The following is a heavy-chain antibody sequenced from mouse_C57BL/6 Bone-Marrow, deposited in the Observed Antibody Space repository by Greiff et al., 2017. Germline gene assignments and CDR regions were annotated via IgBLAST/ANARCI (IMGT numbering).Heavy chain of an antibody. V-gene: IGHV1-81*01. CDR2: IYPRSGNT. CDR3: ARGALYYDYDVGFAY. J-gene: IGHJ3*01. CDR1: GYTFTSYG. Sequence: QVQLQQSGAELARPGASVKLSCKASGYTFTSYGISWVKQRPGQGLEWIGEIYPRSGNTYYNEKFKGKATLTADKSSSTAYMELRSLTSEDSAVYFCARGALYYDYDVGFAYWGQGTLVTVS. D-gene: IGHD2-4*01.